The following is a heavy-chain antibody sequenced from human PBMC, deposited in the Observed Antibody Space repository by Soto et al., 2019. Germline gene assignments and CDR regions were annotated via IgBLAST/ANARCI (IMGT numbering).Heavy chain of an antibody. CDR2: IRSSGSPI. Sequence: PGGSLRLSCAASGFAFSNYSMNWVRQAPGKGLEWVSYIRSSGSPIYYADSAKGRFTISRDNVKKSLYLQMNSLRAEDTAVYYCARMSSSISPGCWGQGTLVTVSS. J-gene: IGHJ4*02. CDR1: GFAFSNYS. D-gene: IGHD2-2*01. V-gene: IGHV3-48*01. CDR3: ARMSSSISPGC.